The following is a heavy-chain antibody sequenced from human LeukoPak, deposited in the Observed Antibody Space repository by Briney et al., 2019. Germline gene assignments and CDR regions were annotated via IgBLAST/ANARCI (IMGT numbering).Heavy chain of an antibody. J-gene: IGHJ4*02. CDR1: GFTFSTNA. V-gene: IGHV3-30*02. CDR3: VKDANWACDY. CDR2: IKSDGKNK. Sequence: GGSLRLSCAASGFTFSTNAMHWVRQAPGKGLEWVAHIKSDGKNKWYSDSVRGRLTISRETSKNTLYLQMNSLRVDDTAVYYCVKDANWACDYWGQGTLVTVSS. D-gene: IGHD7-27*01.